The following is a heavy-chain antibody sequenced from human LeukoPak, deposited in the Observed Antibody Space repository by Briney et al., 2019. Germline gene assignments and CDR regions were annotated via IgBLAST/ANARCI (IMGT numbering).Heavy chain of an antibody. Sequence: GGSLRLSCAASGFTFRNYWMTWVRQTPGKGLEWVANIKQDGSEKYFWDSVKGRFTISRDNAKNSLYLQMNSLRAEDTAVYYCARESRLRFLEWLPSANFYMDVWGKGTTVTVSS. CDR1: GFTFRNYW. CDR2: IKQDGSEK. V-gene: IGHV3-7*01. D-gene: IGHD3-3*01. CDR3: ARESRLRFLEWLPSANFYMDV. J-gene: IGHJ6*03.